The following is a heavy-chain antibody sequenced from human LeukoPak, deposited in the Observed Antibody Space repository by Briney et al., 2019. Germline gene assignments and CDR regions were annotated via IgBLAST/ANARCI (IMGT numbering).Heavy chain of an antibody. CDR1: GFTFSSYW. Sequence: GGSLRLSCAASGFTFSSYWMHWVRQAPGKGLVWVSRINSDGSSTSYADSVKGRFTISRDNAKNSLYLQMNSLRAEDTAVYYCAKDRRYYDSSGKGLFDYWGQGTLVTVSS. CDR2: INSDGSST. CDR3: AKDRRYYDSSGKGLFDY. D-gene: IGHD3-22*01. V-gene: IGHV3-74*01. J-gene: IGHJ4*02.